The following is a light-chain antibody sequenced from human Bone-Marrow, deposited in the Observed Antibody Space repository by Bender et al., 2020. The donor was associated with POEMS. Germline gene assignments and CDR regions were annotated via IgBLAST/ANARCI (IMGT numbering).Light chain of an antibody. CDR3: CSYSSGGGI. V-gene: IGLV2-8*01. CDR1: SSDVGGYNS. CDR2: EVS. J-gene: IGLJ2*01. Sequence: QSALTQPPSASGSPGQSVTISCTGTSSDVGGYNSVSWYQQHPGKAPKLIIYEVSKRPSGVSNRFSGSKSGNTASLTISGLQAEDEADYYCCSYSSGGGIFGGGTKATVL.